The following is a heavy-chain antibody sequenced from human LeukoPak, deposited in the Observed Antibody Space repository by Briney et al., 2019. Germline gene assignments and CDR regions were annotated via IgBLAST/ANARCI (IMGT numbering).Heavy chain of an antibody. J-gene: IGHJ4*02. CDR1: GGSVSSGSYY. CDR2: IYYSGST. V-gene: IGHV4-61*01. CDR3: ARVDPDSSSTLEVFDY. D-gene: IGHD6-6*01. Sequence: SETLSLTCTVSGGSVSSGSYYWSWIRQPPGKGLEWIGYIYYSGSTNYNPSLKSRVTISVDTSKNQFSLKLSSVTAADTAVYYCARVDPDSSSTLEVFDYWGQGTLVTVSS.